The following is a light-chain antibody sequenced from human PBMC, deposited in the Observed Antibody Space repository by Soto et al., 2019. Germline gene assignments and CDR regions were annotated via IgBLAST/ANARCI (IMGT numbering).Light chain of an antibody. CDR2: GVY. CDR1: QSVSSN. V-gene: IGKV3D-15*02. J-gene: IGKJ5*01. Sequence: IVMTHSPTILSVSPGERATLSCRASQSVSSNLAWYQQKPGQAPRLLIYGVYTRAPGIPARFSGSGSGTEFTLTISSLQSEDFAVYYCQQYDNSPITFGQGTRLENK. CDR3: QQYDNSPIT.